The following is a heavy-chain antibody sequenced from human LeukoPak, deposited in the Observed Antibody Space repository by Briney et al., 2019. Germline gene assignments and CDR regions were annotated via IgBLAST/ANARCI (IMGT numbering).Heavy chain of an antibody. Sequence: PSETLSLTCTVSGGSISSGSYYWSWIRQPAGKGLEWIGRIYSSGSTNYNPSLKSRVTISVDTSKNQFSLKLSSVTAADTAVYYCARRPSSSGNYYYYYYMDVWGKGTTVTVSS. J-gene: IGHJ6*03. CDR2: IYSSGST. CDR3: ARRPSSSGNYYYYYYMDV. D-gene: IGHD6-6*01. CDR1: GGSISSGSYY. V-gene: IGHV4-61*02.